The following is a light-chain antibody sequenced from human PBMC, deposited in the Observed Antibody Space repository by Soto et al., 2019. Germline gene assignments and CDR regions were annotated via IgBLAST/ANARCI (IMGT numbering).Light chain of an antibody. CDR1: QNISRW. J-gene: IGKJ5*01. V-gene: IGKV1-5*01. Sequence: DIQMTQSPSSLSASVGDRVTITCRASQNISRWLAWYQQKPGKAPNLLIYDASSLQSGVPSRFSGSGSGTQFTLTISSLQPDDFATYFCQQYNSYSITFGQGTRLEI. CDR3: QQYNSYSIT. CDR2: DAS.